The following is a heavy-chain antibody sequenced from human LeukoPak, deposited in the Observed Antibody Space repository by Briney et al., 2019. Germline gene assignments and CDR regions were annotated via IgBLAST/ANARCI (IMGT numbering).Heavy chain of an antibody. D-gene: IGHD3-9*01. J-gene: IGHJ4*02. CDR2: INPNSGGT. CDR3: ARDGGYFDRFDY. Sequence: ASVKVSCKASGYTFTGYYMHWVRQAPGQGLEWMGWINPNSGGTNYAQKFQGRVTMTRDTSISTAYMELSRLRSDDTAVYYRARDGGYFDRFDYWGQGTLVTVSS. CDR1: GYTFTGYY. V-gene: IGHV1-2*02.